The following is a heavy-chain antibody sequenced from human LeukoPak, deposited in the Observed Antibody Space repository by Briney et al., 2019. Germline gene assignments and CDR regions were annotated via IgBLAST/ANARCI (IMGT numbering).Heavy chain of an antibody. Sequence: PGGSLRLSCAASGFTFSSYWMSWVRQAPGKGLEWVAFIPYDGNKNYYADSVKGRFTISRDNSKNTLYLQMNSLRAEDTAVYYCAEDGGEYYDILTGYYPRLYYMDVWGKGTTVTISS. D-gene: IGHD3-9*01. CDR1: GFTFSSYW. J-gene: IGHJ6*03. V-gene: IGHV3-30*02. CDR2: IPYDGNKN. CDR3: AEDGGEYYDILTGYYPRLYYMDV.